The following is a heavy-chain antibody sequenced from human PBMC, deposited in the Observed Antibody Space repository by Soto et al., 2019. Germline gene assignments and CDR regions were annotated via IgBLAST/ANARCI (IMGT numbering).Heavy chain of an antibody. CDR1: GYTFTSYD. V-gene: IGHV1-8*01. CDR2: MNPNGGNT. D-gene: IGHD3-22*01. CDR3: ARAVYYDSSGYPGPDAFDI. J-gene: IGHJ3*02. Sequence: ASVKVSCKASGYTFTSYDINWVRQATGQGLEWMGWMNPNGGNTGYAQKFQGRVTMTRNTSMSTAYMELSSLRSEDTAVYYCARAVYYDSSGYPGPDAFDIWGQGTMVTVSS.